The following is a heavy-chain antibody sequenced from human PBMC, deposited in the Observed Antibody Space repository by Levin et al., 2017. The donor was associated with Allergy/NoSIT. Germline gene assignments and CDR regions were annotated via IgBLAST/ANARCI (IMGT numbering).Heavy chain of an antibody. D-gene: IGHD6-13*01. Sequence: GESLKISCAASGFTFSSYAMSWVRQAPGKGLEWVSAISGSGGSTYYADSVKGRFTISRDNSKNTLYLQMNSLRAEDTAVYYCAKTLSSSWLAFDYWGQGTLVTVSS. CDR3: AKTLSSSWLAFDY. CDR1: GFTFSSYA. CDR2: ISGSGGST. V-gene: IGHV3-23*01. J-gene: IGHJ4*02.